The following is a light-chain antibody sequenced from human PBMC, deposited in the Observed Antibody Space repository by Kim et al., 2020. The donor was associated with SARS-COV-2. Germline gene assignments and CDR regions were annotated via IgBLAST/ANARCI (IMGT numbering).Light chain of an antibody. CDR3: SSYAGSNNLGV. CDR1: SSDVGGYKY. J-gene: IGLJ3*02. CDR2: EVS. Sequence: SVSISCTGTSSDVGGYKYVAWDQQHPGKAPKLMIYEVSKRHSGVPDRFSGSKSGNTASLTVSGLQAEDEADYYCSSYAGSNNLGVFGGGTKLTVL. V-gene: IGLV2-8*01.